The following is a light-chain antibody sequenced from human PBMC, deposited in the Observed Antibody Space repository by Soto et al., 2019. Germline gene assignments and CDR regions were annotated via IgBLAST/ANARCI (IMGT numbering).Light chain of an antibody. J-gene: IGLJ2*01. V-gene: IGLV2-14*01. Sequence: HSALTQPASVSGSPGQSITISCTGTSSDVGGYAYVSWYQQYPGKAPKLVISEVSKRPSGVSHRFSGSRSGNTASLTISGLQAEDEADYYCSSYTSSTTPVFGGGTKLTVL. CDR1: SSDVGGYAY. CDR3: SSYTSSTTPV. CDR2: EVS.